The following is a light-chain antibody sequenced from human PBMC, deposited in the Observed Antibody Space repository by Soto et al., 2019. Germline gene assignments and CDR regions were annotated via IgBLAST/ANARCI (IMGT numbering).Light chain of an antibody. CDR2: DAP. CDR1: QSVRTN. Sequence: EIVLTQSPATLSLSPGERATLSCRASQSVRTNLAWYQQKVGQAPRLLIYDAPKRATGIPARFSGSGSGTDFTLTISSLETEDFAVYYCQQRYNWPLITFGQGTRLEIK. CDR3: QQRYNWPLIT. V-gene: IGKV3-11*01. J-gene: IGKJ5*01.